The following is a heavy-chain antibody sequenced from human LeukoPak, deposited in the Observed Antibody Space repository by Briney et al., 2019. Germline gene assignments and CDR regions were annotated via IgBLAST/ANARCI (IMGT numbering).Heavy chain of an antibody. J-gene: IGHJ4*02. CDR3: ARDPNPYSGEGDY. CDR2: IIPIFGTA. Sequence: SVKVSCKASGGTFSSYAISWVRQAPGQGLERMGRIIPIFGTANYAQKFQGRVTITTDESTSTAYMELSSLRSEDTAVYYCARDPNPYSGEGDYWGQGTLVTVSS. V-gene: IGHV1-69*05. CDR1: GGTFSSYA. D-gene: IGHD3-10*01.